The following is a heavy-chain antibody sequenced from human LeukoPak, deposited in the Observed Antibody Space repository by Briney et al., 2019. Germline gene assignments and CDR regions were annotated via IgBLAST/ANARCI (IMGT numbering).Heavy chain of an antibody. D-gene: IGHD3-3*02. CDR3: ARDPRHFWSGYYLPGDYYYMDV. Sequence: GGSLRLSCAASGFTFSSYSMNWVRQAPGKGLEWVSSISSSSGYIYYADSVKGRFTISRDNAKNSLYLQMNSLRAEDTAVHYCARDPRHFWSGYYLPGDYYYMDVWGKGTTVTVSS. CDR1: GFTFSSYS. J-gene: IGHJ6*03. V-gene: IGHV3-21*01. CDR2: ISSSSGYI.